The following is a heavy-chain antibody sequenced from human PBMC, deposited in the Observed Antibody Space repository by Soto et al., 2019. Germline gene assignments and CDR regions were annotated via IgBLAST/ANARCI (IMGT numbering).Heavy chain of an antibody. CDR3: ATIYGSGYRAFDS. CDR2: INPILSMS. CDR1: GDTFNFYT. D-gene: IGHD3-10*01. J-gene: IGHJ4*02. Sequence: QVQLVQSGADVQRPGSSVRVSCKASGDTFNFYTINWVRQAPGQGLQWMGRINPILSMSNYAPRFQGRVTLTADKSTSTADMDLSSLSSADTAMYYCATIYGSGYRAFDSWGQGALVTVSS. V-gene: IGHV1-69*02.